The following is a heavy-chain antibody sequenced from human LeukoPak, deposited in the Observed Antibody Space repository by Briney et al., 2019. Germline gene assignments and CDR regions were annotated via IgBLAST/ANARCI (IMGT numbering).Heavy chain of an antibody. CDR1: GFTFSSYS. J-gene: IGHJ4*02. CDR2: ISYDGSNK. D-gene: IGHD3-22*01. Sequence: GGSLRLSCAASGFTFSSYSMNWVRQAPGKGLEWVAVISYDGSNKYFADSVKGRFTISRDNSKNTLYLQMNSLRAEDTAVYYCATQDGYDNSGHYGYWGQGTLVTVSS. V-gene: IGHV3-30*03. CDR3: ATQDGYDNSGHYGY.